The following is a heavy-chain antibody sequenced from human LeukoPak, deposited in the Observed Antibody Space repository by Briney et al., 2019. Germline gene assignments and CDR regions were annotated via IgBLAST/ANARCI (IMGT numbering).Heavy chain of an antibody. D-gene: IGHD3-10*01. J-gene: IGHJ4*02. Sequence: EASVKVSCKASGYTFTSYGISWVRQAPGQGLEWMGWISTYNGHTNYAQKVQGRVTIITDTSTSTAYMELRSVRSDDTAVYYCARVGGSGLLDYWGQGTLVTVSS. CDR2: ISTYNGHT. CDR3: ARVGGSGLLDY. V-gene: IGHV1-18*01. CDR1: GYTFTSYG.